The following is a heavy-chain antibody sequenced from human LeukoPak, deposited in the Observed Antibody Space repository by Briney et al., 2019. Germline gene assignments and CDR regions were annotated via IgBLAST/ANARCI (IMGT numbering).Heavy chain of an antibody. CDR3: AHCSSGQCGI. V-gene: IGHV4-34*01. J-gene: IGHJ3*02. D-gene: IGHD2-2*01. CDR1: GGSFSGYY. CDR2: INHSGSS. Sequence: PSETLSLTCAVYGGSFSGYYWSWIRQPPGKGLEWIGEINHSGSSNYNPSLKSRVTISVDTSKNQFSLKLSSVTAADTAVYYCAHCSSGQCGIWGQGTMVTVSS.